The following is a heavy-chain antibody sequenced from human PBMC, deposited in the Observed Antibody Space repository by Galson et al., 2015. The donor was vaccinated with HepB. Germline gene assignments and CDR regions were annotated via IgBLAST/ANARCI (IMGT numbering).Heavy chain of an antibody. V-gene: IGHV1-46*01. Sequence: SVKVSCKASGYTFTGFYIHWVRQAPGQGLEWMGIINPSGGSTTNAQKFQGRVAVTSDTSTSTVYMDLFSLTSEDTAVYYCARDLGVGARFDYWGQGTLVTVSS. CDR1: GYTFTGFY. CDR2: INPSGGST. CDR3: ARDLGVGARFDY. D-gene: IGHD1-26*01. J-gene: IGHJ4*02.